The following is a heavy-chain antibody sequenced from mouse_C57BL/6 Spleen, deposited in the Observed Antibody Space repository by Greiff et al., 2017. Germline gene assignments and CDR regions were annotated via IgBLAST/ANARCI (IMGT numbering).Heavy chain of an antibody. J-gene: IGHJ4*01. D-gene: IGHD1-1*01. CDR2: IDPSDSYT. CDR1: GYTFTSYW. Sequence: QVQLQQPGAELVMPGASVKLSCKASGYTFTSYWMHWVKQRPGQGLEWIGEIDPSDSYTNYNQKFKGKSTLTVDKSSSTAYMQLSSLTSEDSAVYYCARRDGSSPMDYWGQGTSVIVSS. CDR3: ARRDGSSPMDY. V-gene: IGHV1-69*01.